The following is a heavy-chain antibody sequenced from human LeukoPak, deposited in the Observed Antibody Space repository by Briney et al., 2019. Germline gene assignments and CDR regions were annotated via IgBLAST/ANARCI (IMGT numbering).Heavy chain of an antibody. D-gene: IGHD3-22*01. CDR2: INQDGSEK. CDR3: ARDDSSGYYYFDN. J-gene: IGHJ4*02. Sequence: GGSLRLSCVASGFTFSNYWMSWVRQAPGKGLERVANINQDGSEKYSVDSVKGRFTFSRDNAKNSLFLQMNSLRADDTAVYYCARDDSSGYYYFDNWGQGTLVTVSS. V-gene: IGHV3-7*01. CDR1: GFTFSNYW.